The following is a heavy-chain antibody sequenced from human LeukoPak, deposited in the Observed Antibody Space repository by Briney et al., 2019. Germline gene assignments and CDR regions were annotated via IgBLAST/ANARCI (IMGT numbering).Heavy chain of an antibody. J-gene: IGHJ4*02. CDR1: GGSFSGYY. V-gene: IGHV4-34*01. Sequence: SETLSLTCAVYGGSFSGYYWSWIRQPPGKGLEWIGEINHSGSTNYNPSLKSRVAISVDTSKNQFSLKLSSVTAADTAVYHCAREGMVTDYWGQGTLVTVSS. CDR3: AREGMVTDY. CDR2: INHSGST. D-gene: IGHD5-18*01.